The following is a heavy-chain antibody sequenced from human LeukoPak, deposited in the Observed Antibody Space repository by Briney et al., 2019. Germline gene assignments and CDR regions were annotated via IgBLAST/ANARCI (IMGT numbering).Heavy chain of an antibody. Sequence: GGSLRLSCPASGFTFSSYAMGRVRQAPATGLEWVSAITASGGNTYYADSLNGRFTISRDNSKNTLYLQVNSLRAEDMAVYYCAKGNGYSYGRYYFDYWGQGTLVTVSS. CDR3: AKGNGYSYGRYYFDY. CDR2: ITASGGNT. V-gene: IGHV3-23*01. CDR1: GFTFSSYA. D-gene: IGHD5-18*01. J-gene: IGHJ4*02.